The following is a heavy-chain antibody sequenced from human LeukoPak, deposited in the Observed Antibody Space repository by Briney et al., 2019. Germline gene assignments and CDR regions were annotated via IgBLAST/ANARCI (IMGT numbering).Heavy chain of an antibody. CDR2: INPSSGGT. D-gene: IGHD1-26*01. Sequence: ASVKVSCKASGYTFTGYYMHWVRQAPGQGLEWMGWINPSSGGTNYAQKFQGRVTMTRDTSISTAYMELSRLRSDDPAVYYCARVRGASGSYSSGWFDPWGQGTLVTVSS. J-gene: IGHJ5*02. CDR3: ARVRGASGSYSSGWFDP. V-gene: IGHV1-2*02. CDR1: GYTFTGYY.